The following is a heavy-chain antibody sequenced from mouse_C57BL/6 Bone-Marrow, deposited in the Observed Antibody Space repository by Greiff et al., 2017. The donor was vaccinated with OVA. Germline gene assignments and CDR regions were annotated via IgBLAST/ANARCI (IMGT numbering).Heavy chain of an antibody. Sequence: EVQGVESGGGLVQPKGSLKLSCAASGFTFNTYAMHWVRQAPGKGLEWVARIRSKSSNYATYYADSVKDRFTISRDDSQSMLYLQMNNLKTEDTAMYYCVRSVNYYGSSSWYFDVWGTGTTVTVSS. J-gene: IGHJ1*03. CDR3: VRSVNYYGSSSWYFDV. CDR2: IRSKSSNYAT. CDR1: GFTFNTYA. V-gene: IGHV10-3*01. D-gene: IGHD1-1*01.